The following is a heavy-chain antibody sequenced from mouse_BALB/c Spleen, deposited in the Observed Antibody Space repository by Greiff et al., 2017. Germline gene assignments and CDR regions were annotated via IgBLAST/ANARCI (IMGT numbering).Heavy chain of an antibody. Sequence: EVKLQESGPGLVKPSQSLSLTCSVTGYSITSGYYWNWIRQFPGNKLEWMGYISYDGSNNYNPSLKNRISITRDTSKNQFFLKLNSVTTEDTATYYCASRGKGWFAYWGQGTLVTVSA. CDR3: ASRGKGWFAY. CDR1: GYSITSGYY. D-gene: IGHD2-1*01. V-gene: IGHV3-6*02. CDR2: ISYDGSN. J-gene: IGHJ3*01.